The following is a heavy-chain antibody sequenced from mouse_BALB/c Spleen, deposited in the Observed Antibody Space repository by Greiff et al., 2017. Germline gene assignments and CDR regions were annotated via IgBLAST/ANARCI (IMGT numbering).Heavy chain of an antibody. J-gene: IGHJ2*01. CDR1: GYTFTDYW. D-gene: IGHD2-2*01. CDR3: ARRGYDYFDY. V-gene: IGHV1-69*01. Sequence: VQLQQPGAELVMPGASVKMSCKASGYTFTDYWMHWVKQRPGQGLEWIGAIDTSDSYTSYNQKFKGKATLTVDESSSTAYMQLSSLTSEDSAVYYCARRGYDYFDYWGQGTTLTVSS. CDR2: IDTSDSYT.